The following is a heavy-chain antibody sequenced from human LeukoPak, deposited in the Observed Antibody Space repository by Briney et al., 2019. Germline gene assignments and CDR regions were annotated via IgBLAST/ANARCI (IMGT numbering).Heavy chain of an antibody. V-gene: IGHV3-20*04. J-gene: IGHJ4*02. CDR3: ARDNLYDSFGYHSHS. Sequence: GGSLRLSCAASGFTFDDYDMSWVRQAPGKGLEWVSGINWSGGSTGYADSVKGRFTISRDNAKNSLYLHMNSLRAEDTALYYCARDNLYDSFGYHSHSWGQGTLVTVSS. CDR1: GFTFDDYD. CDR2: INWSGGST. D-gene: IGHD3-22*01.